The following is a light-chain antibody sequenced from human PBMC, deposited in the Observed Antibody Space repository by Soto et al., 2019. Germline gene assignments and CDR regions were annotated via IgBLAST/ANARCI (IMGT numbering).Light chain of an antibody. J-gene: IGLJ2*01. CDR3: QSYDGSLNGVV. CDR1: SSNIGAGYD. V-gene: IGLV1-40*01. CDR2: GNS. Sequence: QSVLTQPPSVSGAPGQRVTISFTGSSSNIGAGYDVHWYRQLPGTAPKLLIYGNSNRPSGVPDRFSGSKSGTSASLAITGLQDEDGADYYCQSYDGSLNGVVFGGGTKVTVL.